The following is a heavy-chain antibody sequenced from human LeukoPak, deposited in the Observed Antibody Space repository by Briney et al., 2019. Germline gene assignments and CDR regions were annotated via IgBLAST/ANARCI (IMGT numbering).Heavy chain of an antibody. V-gene: IGHV3-7*01. CDR1: RFTFNTYW. D-gene: IGHD1-26*01. CDR3: ARLLGDRTIYDY. J-gene: IGHJ4*02. CDR2: IKGDGTEK. Sequence: GGSLRLSCAASRFTFNTYWMSWVRQAPGKGLEWVATIKGDGTEKYYVDPVKGRFTISRDNAKNSLHLQMNSLRVEDTAVYYCARLLGDRTIYDYWGQGTLVTVSS.